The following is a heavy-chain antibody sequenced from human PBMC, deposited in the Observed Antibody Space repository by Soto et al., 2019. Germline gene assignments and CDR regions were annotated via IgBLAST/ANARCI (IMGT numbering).Heavy chain of an antibody. J-gene: IGHJ6*02. Sequence: TSETLSLTCTVSGDSISSGNKYWSWIRQAPGKGLEWIGYIFSSGTTYYNPSLKSRLTMSLDTSQNQFSLRLASVTDADSAVYYCARVPSPFDYYYAMDFWGQGTTVTVSS. D-gene: IGHD3-16*01. CDR2: IFSSGTT. CDR3: ARVPSPFDYYYAMDF. V-gene: IGHV4-30-4*01. CDR1: GDSISSGNKY.